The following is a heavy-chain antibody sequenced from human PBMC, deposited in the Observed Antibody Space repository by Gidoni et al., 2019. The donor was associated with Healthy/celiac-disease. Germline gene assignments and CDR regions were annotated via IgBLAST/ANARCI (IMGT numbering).Heavy chain of an antibody. CDR1: GFTVSRHY. CDR2: IYSGGST. Sequence: EVQLVESGGGLIQPGGSLRLSCAASGFTVSRHYMSWVRQAPGKGLEWVSVIYSGGSTYYADSVKGRFTISRDNSKNTLYLQMNSLRAEDTAVYYCARDYSYYDSSGYYRSSYYYGMDVWGQGTTVTVSS. D-gene: IGHD3-22*01. J-gene: IGHJ6*02. CDR3: ARDYSYYDSSGYYRSSYYYGMDV. V-gene: IGHV3-53*01.